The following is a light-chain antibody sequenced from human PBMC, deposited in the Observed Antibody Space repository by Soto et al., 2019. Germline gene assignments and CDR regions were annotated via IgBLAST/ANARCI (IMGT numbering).Light chain of an antibody. CDR1: RSDIGDSNF. CDR3: SSYTSSSLYV. CDR2: EVN. J-gene: IGLJ1*01. Sequence: QSVLTQPASVSGSPGQSVTISCTGPRSDIGDSNFISWYQHSPGKAPRLLIYEVNNRPSGVSNRFSGSKSGNTASLTISGLQAEDEADYYCSSYTSSSLYVFGTGTKVTVL. V-gene: IGLV2-14*01.